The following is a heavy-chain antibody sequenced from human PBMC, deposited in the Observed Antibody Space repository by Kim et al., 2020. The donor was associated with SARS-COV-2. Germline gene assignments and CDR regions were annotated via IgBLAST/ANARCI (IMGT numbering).Heavy chain of an antibody. V-gene: IGHV3-7*01. CDR3: GREKVGGIVDIDD. D-gene: IGHD1-26*01. Sequence: GGSLRLSCVASGFTFSTYWMSWVRQAPGKGLEWLANINEDGSAKNYVDSARGRFTISRDNARRSLHLQLTSLRDEDTAVYYCGREKVGGIVDIDDWGQGT. CDR1: GFTFSTYW. J-gene: IGHJ4*02. CDR2: INEDGSAK.